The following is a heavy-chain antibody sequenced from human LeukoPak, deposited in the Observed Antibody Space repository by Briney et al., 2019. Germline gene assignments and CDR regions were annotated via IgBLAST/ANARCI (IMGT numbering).Heavy chain of an antibody. CDR1: GYTFTSYD. Sequence: GASVKVSCKASGYTFTSYDINWVRQATGQGLEWMGWISAYNGNTNYAQKLQGRVTMTTDTSTSTAYMELRSLRSDDTAVYYCARSVHNYYDSSGYYPWFDYWGQGTLVTVSS. J-gene: IGHJ4*02. CDR2: ISAYNGNT. D-gene: IGHD3-22*01. CDR3: ARSVHNYYDSSGYYPWFDY. V-gene: IGHV1-18*01.